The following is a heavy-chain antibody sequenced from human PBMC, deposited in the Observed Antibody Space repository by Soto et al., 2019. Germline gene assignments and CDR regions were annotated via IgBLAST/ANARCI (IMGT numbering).Heavy chain of an antibody. V-gene: IGHV1-69*13. CDR2: IIPIFGTA. CDR1: GGTFSRYA. J-gene: IGHJ6*02. Sequence: AVKVSRESAGGTFSRYAISWVRQAPGQGLEWMGGIIPIFGTANYAQKFQGRVTITADESTSTAYMELSSLKASDTAMYYCARQGRDGHNQGYGMDVWGQGTTVTVSS. CDR3: ARQGRDGHNQGYGMDV.